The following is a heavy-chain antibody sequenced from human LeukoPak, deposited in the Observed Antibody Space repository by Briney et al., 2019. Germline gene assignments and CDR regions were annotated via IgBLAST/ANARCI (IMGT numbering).Heavy chain of an antibody. V-gene: IGHV4-38-2*02. CDR1: GGSISPYY. D-gene: IGHD3-3*01. Sequence: PSETLSLTCSVSGGSISPYYWGWIRQPPGKGLEWIGSIYHSGSTYYNPSLKSRVTISVDTSKNQFSLRLSTVTAADTAVYYCARITIFGVGAFDYWGQGTLVTVSS. CDR3: ARITIFGVGAFDY. CDR2: IYHSGST. J-gene: IGHJ4*02.